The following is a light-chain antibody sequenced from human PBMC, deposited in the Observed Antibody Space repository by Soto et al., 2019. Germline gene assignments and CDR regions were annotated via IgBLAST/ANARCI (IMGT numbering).Light chain of an antibody. V-gene: IGKV3D-20*02. J-gene: IGKJ4*01. Sequence: EIVLTQSPCTLSLSLGERATLSCRASQSVSNNYLAWYQQKPGQAPRLLIYGASNRATGIPDRFSGSGSGTDFTLTISSLEPEDFAVYYCQQRSNWLTFGGGTKVDIK. CDR3: QQRSNWLT. CDR2: GAS. CDR1: QSVSNNY.